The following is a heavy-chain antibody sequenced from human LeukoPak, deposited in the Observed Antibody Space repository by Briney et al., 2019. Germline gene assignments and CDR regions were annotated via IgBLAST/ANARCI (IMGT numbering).Heavy chain of an antibody. CDR1: GFIFSSYA. CDR3: ARDAPYSGGCCAFDI. CDR2: ISADGNEQ. D-gene: IGHD6-19*01. J-gene: IGHJ3*02. V-gene: IGHV3-30-3*01. Sequence: GGSLRLSCVDSGFIFSSYALHWLRQAPGKGLEWVAVISADGNEQYYADSVKDRFTMSRDNSKNTLFLQMTSLGTDDTAVYFCARDAPYSGGCCAFDIWGQGTTVIVS.